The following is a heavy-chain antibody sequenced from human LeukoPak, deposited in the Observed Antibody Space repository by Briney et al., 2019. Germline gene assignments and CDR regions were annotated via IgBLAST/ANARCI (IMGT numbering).Heavy chain of an antibody. D-gene: IGHD6-13*01. V-gene: IGHV5-51*01. CDR1: GYSYTSYW. CDR2: IYPGDSDT. CDR3: ARLLRNIAAGVYYFDY. Sequence: GESLKISCKGSGYSYTSYWIGWVRPMPGKGLEWMGIIYPGDSDTRYSPSFQGQVTLSADKSSSTAYLQWSSLKASDSATYYCARLLRNIAAGVYYFDYWGQGTLVTVSS. J-gene: IGHJ4*02.